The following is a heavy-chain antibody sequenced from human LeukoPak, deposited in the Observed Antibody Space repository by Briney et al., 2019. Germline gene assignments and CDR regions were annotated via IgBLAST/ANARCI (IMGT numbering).Heavy chain of an antibody. CDR3: ARENSGSYREFDY. CDR2: SYTSGST. D-gene: IGHD1-26*01. CDR1: GGSISSYY. V-gene: IGHV4-4*07. Sequence: SETLSLTCTVSGGSISSYYWSWIRQPAGKGLEWIGRSYTSGSTNYNASLKSRVTMSVDTSKNQFSLKLSSVPAADTAVFYCARENSGSYREFDYWGQGTLVTVSS. J-gene: IGHJ4*02.